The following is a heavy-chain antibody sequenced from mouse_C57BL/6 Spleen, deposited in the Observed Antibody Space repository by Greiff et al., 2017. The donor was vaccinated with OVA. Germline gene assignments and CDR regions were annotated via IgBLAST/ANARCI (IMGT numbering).Heavy chain of an antibody. D-gene: IGHD2-5*01. J-gene: IGHJ2*01. CDR1: GYTFTSYG. Sequence: QVQLQQSGAELARPGASVKLSCKSSGYTFTSYGISWVKQRPGQGLEWIGEIYPRSGNTYYNEKFKGKATLTAEKSSSTAYMELRILTSEDAAVYCGTRKAGTGSNYGDYWGQGTTLTVST. CDR3: TRKAGTGSNYGDY. V-gene: IGHV1-81*01. CDR2: IYPRSGNT.